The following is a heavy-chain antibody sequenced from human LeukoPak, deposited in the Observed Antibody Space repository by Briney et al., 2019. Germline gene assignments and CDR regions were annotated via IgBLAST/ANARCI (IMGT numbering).Heavy chain of an antibody. CDR3: ARDRGECTNGVCYYHDFDY. J-gene: IGHJ4*02. Sequence: GGSLRLSCAASGFTFSSYWMTWVRQAPGKGLEWVANIKQDGSEKYHVDSVKGRFTISRDNAKNSLSLHMNSLRAEDTAVYYCARDRGECTNGVCYYHDFDYWGQGTLVTVSS. CDR1: GFTFSSYW. D-gene: IGHD2-8*01. CDR2: IKQDGSEK. V-gene: IGHV3-7*01.